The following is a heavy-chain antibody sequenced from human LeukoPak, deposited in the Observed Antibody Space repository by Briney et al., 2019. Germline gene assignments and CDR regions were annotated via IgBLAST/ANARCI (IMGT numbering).Heavy chain of an antibody. D-gene: IGHD5-12*01. V-gene: IGHV4-31*03. Sequence: SETLSLTCTVSGGSINGGGYYWSWIRRYPGKGLEWIGDIYYSGNTYYNPSLKSRVTISVDTSKNQFSLRLSSVTAADTAVYYCARRGYSAYDLDYWGQGTLVTVSS. J-gene: IGHJ4*02. CDR3: ARRGYSAYDLDY. CDR2: IYYSGNT. CDR1: GGSINGGGYY.